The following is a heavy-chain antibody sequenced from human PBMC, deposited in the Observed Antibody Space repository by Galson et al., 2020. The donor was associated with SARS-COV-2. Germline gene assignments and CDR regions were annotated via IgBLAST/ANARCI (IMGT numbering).Heavy chain of an antibody. CDR1: GFSFSNFG. CDR3: AKDEGADYGDYWGSLVY. Sequence: GGSLRLSCEASGFSFSNFGIHWVRQTPDKGLEWVAYDGVDKYYTDSVKGRFTVSRDNSKNTLYLQMNSLRAEDTAIYYCAKDEGADYGDYWGSLVYWGHGTLVTVSS. D-gene: IGHD4-17*01. V-gene: IGHV3-30*02. J-gene: IGHJ4*01. CDR2: DGVDK.